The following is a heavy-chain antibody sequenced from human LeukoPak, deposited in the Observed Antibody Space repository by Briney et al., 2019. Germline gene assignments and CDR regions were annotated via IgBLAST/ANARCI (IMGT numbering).Heavy chain of an antibody. D-gene: IGHD6-13*01. CDR3: ASSGSFRQQLVK. CDR1: GGSINSYY. Sequence: PSETLSLTCTVSGGSINSYYWSWIRQPPGKGLEWIGYIYYSGSTNYNPSLESRVTISVDTSKNQFSLKLSSVTAADTAVYYCASSGSFRQQLVKWGQGTLVTVSS. J-gene: IGHJ4*02. CDR2: IYYSGST. V-gene: IGHV4-59*01.